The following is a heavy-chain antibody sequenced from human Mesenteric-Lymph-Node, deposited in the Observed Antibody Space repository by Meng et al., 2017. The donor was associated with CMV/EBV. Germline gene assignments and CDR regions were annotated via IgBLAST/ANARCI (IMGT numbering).Heavy chain of an antibody. Sequence: ASVKVSCKASGYTFTSYGISWVRQAPGQGLEWMGWISAYNGNTNYAQKLQGRVTMTTDTSTSTAYMELRSLRSDDTAVYYCARGKYQLPLRFTDLDYWGQGTLVTVSS. CDR3: ARGKYQLPLRFTDLDY. CDR2: ISAYNGNT. V-gene: IGHV1-18*01. J-gene: IGHJ4*02. D-gene: IGHD2-2*01. CDR1: GYTFTSYG.